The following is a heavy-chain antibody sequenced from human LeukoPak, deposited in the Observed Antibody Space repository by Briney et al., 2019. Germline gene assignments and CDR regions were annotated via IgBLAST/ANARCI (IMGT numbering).Heavy chain of an antibody. CDR3: AKDAPRMVRDYSYYGMDV. Sequence: GGSLRLSCAASGFTFSSYAMSWVRQAPGKGLEWVSAISGSGGSTYYADSVKGRFTISRDNSKNTLYLQMNSLRAEDTAVYYCAKDAPRMVRDYSYYGMDVWGKGTTVTVSS. CDR1: GFTFSSYA. J-gene: IGHJ6*04. V-gene: IGHV3-23*01. CDR2: ISGSGGST. D-gene: IGHD3-10*01.